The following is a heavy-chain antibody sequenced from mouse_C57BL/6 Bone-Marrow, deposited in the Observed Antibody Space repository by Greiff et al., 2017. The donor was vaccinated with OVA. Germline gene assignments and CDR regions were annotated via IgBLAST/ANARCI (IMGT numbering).Heavy chain of an antibody. J-gene: IGHJ3*01. CDR3: ARWGGDSSGYVGFAY. CDR1: GYTFTSYT. CDR2: INPSSGYT. V-gene: IGHV1-4*01. D-gene: IGHD3-2*02. Sequence: QVQLKQSGAELARPGASVKMSCKASGYTFTSYTMHWVKQRPGQGLEWIGYINPSSGYTKYNQKFKDKATLTADKSSSTAYMQLSSLTSEDSAVYYCARWGGDSSGYVGFAYWGQGTLVTVSA.